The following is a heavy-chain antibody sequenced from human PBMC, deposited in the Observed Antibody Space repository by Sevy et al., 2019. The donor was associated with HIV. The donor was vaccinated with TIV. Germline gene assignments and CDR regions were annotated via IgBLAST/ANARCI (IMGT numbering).Heavy chain of an antibody. J-gene: IGHJ5*02. CDR3: ARSGFLEWAGSTRGPRNWFDP. D-gene: IGHD3-3*01. V-gene: IGHV4-59*13. Sequence: SETLSLTCSVSGGSMRNFYWSWIRQPPGKGLEWIGNIYYSGSTNYNPSLKSRVTMSVDTSKNQFSLKLSPVTAADTAVYYCARSGFLEWAGSTRGPRNWFDPWGQGTLVTVSS. CDR1: GGSMRNFY. CDR2: IYYSGST.